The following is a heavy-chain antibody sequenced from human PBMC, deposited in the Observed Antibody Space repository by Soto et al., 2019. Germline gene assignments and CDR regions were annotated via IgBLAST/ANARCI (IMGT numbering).Heavy chain of an antibody. CDR1: GGTFSNDI. V-gene: IGHV1-69*08. CDR3: VRDSPIGSTYSGYDGIDY. D-gene: IGHD5-12*01. J-gene: IGHJ4*02. Sequence: QVQLVQSGAEVKKPGSSVKVSCKASGGTFSNDIITWVRQAPGQGLEWMGRIIPLLDIANYAQKFQGRVTITAEKSPSTAYMELNSLRSEDTAVYYCVRDSPIGSTYSGYDGIDYCGQGTLVTVSS. CDR2: IIPLLDIA.